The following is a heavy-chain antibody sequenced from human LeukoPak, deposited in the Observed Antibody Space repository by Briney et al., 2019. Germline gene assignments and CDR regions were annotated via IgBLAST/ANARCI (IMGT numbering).Heavy chain of an antibody. D-gene: IGHD3-10*01. Sequence: GASVKVSCKSSGGTFSSYAISWVRQAPGQGRAWMGRIIPVLGIANYAQKFQGRVTITADKSTSTANMELSSLRSEDTAVYYCARGNTMVRRYGMDVWGQGTTVTVSS. CDR1: GGTFSSYA. V-gene: IGHV1-69*10. CDR2: IIPVLGIA. CDR3: ARGNTMVRRYGMDV. J-gene: IGHJ6*02.